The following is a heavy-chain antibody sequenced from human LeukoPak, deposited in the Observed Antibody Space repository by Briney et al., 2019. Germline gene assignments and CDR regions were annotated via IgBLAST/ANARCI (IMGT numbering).Heavy chain of an antibody. J-gene: IGHJ5*02. V-gene: IGHV1-69*05. D-gene: IGHD6-13*01. CDR2: IIPIFGTA. CDR1: GGTFSSYA. CDR3: ARTASGPSYSSSWYDWFDP. Sequence: SVKVSXKASGGTFSSYAISWVRQAPGQGLEWIGRIIPIFGTANYAQKFQGRVTITTDESTSTAYMELSSLRSEDTAVYYCARTASGPSYSSSWYDWFDPWGQGTLVTVSS.